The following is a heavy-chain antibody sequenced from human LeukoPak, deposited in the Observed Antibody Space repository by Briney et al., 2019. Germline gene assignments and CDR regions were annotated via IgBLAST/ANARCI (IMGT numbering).Heavy chain of an antibody. V-gene: IGHV4-59*01. CDR2: IYYSGST. CDR1: GGSISSYY. Sequence: PSETLSLTCTVSGGSISSYYWSWIRQPPGKGLEWIGYIYYSGSTNYNPSLKSRVTISVDTSKNQFSLKLSSVTAADTAVYYCARETKLGYSTTFDYWGQGTLVTVSS. CDR3: ARETKLGYSTTFDY. D-gene: IGHD5-18*01. J-gene: IGHJ4*02.